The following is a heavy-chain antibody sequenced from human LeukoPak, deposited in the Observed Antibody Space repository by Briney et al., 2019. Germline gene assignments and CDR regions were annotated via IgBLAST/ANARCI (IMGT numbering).Heavy chain of an antibody. J-gene: IGHJ6*02. CDR1: GFTFSGYI. CDR3: ARYCSGGSCYLRIYGMDV. D-gene: IGHD2-15*01. Sequence: GGSLRLSCAASGFTFSGYIMNWVRQAPGKGLEWVSSISSSSSYIYYADSVKGRFTISRDNAKNSLYLQMNSLRAEDTAVYYCARYCSGGSCYLRIYGMDVWGQGTTVTVSS. CDR2: ISSSSSYI. V-gene: IGHV3-21*01.